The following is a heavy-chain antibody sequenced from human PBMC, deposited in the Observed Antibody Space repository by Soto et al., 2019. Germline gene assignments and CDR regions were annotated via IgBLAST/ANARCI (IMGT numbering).Heavy chain of an antibody. V-gene: IGHV3-23*01. D-gene: IGHD5-12*01. CDR3: VREGRGSSDF. CDR1: VFIFTNYA. J-gene: IGHJ3*01. Sequence: GWSLRLSCASSVFIFTNYAMNWVRQAPGKGLEWVSVIGGRGNSAYYADSVQGRFTISRDNSKNTLSLQMSSLTADDTAIYYCVREGRGSSDFWGRGTMVTVSS. CDR2: IGGRGNSA.